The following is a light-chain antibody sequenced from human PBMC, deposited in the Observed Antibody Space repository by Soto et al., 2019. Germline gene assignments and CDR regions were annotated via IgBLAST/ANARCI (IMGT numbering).Light chain of an antibody. CDR2: AAS. CDR1: QTIMTY. J-gene: IGKJ4*01. CDR3: QQSFSPLLT. Sequence: DIQMTQSPSSLSASVGDEVTITCRSSQTIMTYLNWYQLKPGKPPRLLIYAASSLQSGVPSRFSGSGSGTEFTLTISNLQSEDFATYYCQQSFSPLLTFGGGNKVDIK. V-gene: IGKV1-39*01.